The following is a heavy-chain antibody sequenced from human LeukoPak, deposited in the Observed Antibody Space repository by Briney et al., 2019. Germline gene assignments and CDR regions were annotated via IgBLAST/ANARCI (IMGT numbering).Heavy chain of an antibody. J-gene: IGHJ4*02. V-gene: IGHV4-39*01. D-gene: IGHD3-3*01. CDR1: GGSISSSAYY. CDR2: IYYSGST. Sequence: SETLSLTCTVSGGSISSSAYYWGWIRQPPGKGLEWIVSIYYSGSTYYNPSLESRITISVDTSKNQFSLKLSSVAAADTAVYYCATTDYDFWSGSTDYWGQGTLVTVSS. CDR3: ATTDYDFWSGSTDY.